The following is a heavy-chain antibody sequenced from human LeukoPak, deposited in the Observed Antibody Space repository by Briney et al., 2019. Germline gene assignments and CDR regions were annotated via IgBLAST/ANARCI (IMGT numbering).Heavy chain of an antibody. D-gene: IGHD6-19*01. V-gene: IGHV1-18*01. CDR3: AGDRIGVAGTAPEY. CDR2: ISGYNGVT. J-gene: IGHJ4*02. Sequence: AASVKVSCKASGYTFFSYGISWVRQAPGQGLEWMGWISGYNGVTNYAQKLQGRVTMTTDTSTTTVYMELRSLRSDDTAVYYCAGDRIGVAGTAPEYWGQGTLVTVSS. CDR1: GYTFFSYG.